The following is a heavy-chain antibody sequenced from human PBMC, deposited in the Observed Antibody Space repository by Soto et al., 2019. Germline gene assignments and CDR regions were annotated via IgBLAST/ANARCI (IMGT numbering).Heavy chain of an antibody. CDR1: GFTFSSYW. Sequence: GGSLRFSCAASGFTFSSYWMHWVRRAPGKGLVWVSRINSDGSSTSYADSVKGRFTISRDNAKNTLYLQMNSLRAEDTAVYYCASIAVAAHDDWGQGTLVTVSS. CDR3: ASIAVAAHDD. CDR2: INSDGSST. V-gene: IGHV3-74*01. D-gene: IGHD6-19*01. J-gene: IGHJ4*02.